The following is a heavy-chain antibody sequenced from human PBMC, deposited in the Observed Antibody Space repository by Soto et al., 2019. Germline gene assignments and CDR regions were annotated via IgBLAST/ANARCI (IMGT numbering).Heavy chain of an antibody. CDR1: GFTVSSNY. D-gene: IGHD3-3*02. J-gene: IGHJ4*02. V-gene: IGHV3-53*01. CDR3: AVAGPLSPCRY. Sequence: PGGSLRLSCAASGFTVSSNYMSWVRQAPGKGLEWVSVIYSGGSTYYADSVKGRFTISRDNSKNTLYLQMNSLRAEDTAVYYCAVAGPLSPCRYWGQGTLVTVSS. CDR2: IYSGGST.